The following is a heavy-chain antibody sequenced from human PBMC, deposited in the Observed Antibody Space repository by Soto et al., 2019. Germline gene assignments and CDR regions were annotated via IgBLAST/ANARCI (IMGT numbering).Heavy chain of an antibody. Sequence: LSLTCAVSSHSVRDGSYWAWIRQPPGQGLAWIATIFHTGNTYYNSSLQTRVSLSIDTSRNQFSLRLRSVTAADTATYYWARSDNTGWARFFGFWGQGILVTVSS. D-gene: IGHD6-19*01. CDR1: SHSVRDGSY. J-gene: IGHJ4*02. CDR3: ARSDNTGWARFFGF. CDR2: IFHTGNT. V-gene: IGHV4-38-2*01.